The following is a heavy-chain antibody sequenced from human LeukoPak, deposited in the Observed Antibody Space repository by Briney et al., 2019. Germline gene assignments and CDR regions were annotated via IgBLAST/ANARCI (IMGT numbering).Heavy chain of an antibody. CDR3: ARGRSGTFDY. CDR1: GFRFSEYW. CDR2: VNNDAKEK. J-gene: IGHJ4*02. Sequence: GGSLRLSCAASGFRFSEYWMSWVRQTPGKGLEWVANVNNDAKEKYYVDSVKGRFTVSRDNIRDTLFLQLNSLRAGDTAVYYCARGRSGTFDYWGQGTLVTVSS. D-gene: IGHD1-14*01. V-gene: IGHV3-7*01.